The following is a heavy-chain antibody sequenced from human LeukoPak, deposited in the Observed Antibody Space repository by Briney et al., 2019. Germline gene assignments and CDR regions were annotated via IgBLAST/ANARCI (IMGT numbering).Heavy chain of an antibody. J-gene: IGHJ4*02. CDR2: IYSSGDT. CDR3: ARAYYDILTTDS. V-gene: IGHV3-66*01. CDR1: GFTVRTNY. Sequence: GGSLRLSCTASGFTVRTNYMSWVRQAPGKGLEWVSVIYSSGDTYYADSVKGRFTISRDDSKNTLYHQMNSLRAEDTAVYYCARAYYDILTTDSWGQGTLVSVSS. D-gene: IGHD3-9*01.